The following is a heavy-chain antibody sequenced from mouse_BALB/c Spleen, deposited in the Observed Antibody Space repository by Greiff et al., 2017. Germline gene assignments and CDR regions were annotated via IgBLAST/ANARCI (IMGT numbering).Heavy chain of an antibody. Sequence: QVQLQQPGAELVMPGASVKMSCKASGYTFTDYWMHWVKQRPGQGLEWIGAIDTSNSYTSYNQKFKGKATLTVDESSSTAYMQLSSLTSEDSAVYYCARESYGYDAAYWGQGTLVTVSA. CDR2: IDTSNSYT. CDR3: ARESYGYDAAY. D-gene: IGHD2-2*01. J-gene: IGHJ3*01. CDR1: GYTFTDYW. V-gene: IGHV1-69*01.